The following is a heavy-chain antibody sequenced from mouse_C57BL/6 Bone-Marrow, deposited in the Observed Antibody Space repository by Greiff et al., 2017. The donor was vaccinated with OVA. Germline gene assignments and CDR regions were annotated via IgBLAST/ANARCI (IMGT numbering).Heavy chain of an antibody. CDR2: FYPGSGSI. J-gene: IGHJ4*01. CDR3: ARHGTMVTTGAMDY. V-gene: IGHV1-62-2*01. D-gene: IGHD2-2*01. Sequence: VKLVESGAELVKPGASVKLSCKASGYTFTEYTIHWVKQRSVQGLEWIGWFYPGSGSIKYNEKFKDKATLTADKSSSTVYMELRRLTSEDSAVDVCARHGTMVTTGAMDYWGQGTSVTVSS. CDR1: GYTFTEYT.